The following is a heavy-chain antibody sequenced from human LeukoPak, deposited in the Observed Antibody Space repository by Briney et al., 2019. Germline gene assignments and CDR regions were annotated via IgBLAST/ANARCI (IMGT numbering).Heavy chain of an antibody. J-gene: IGHJ4*02. D-gene: IGHD6-13*01. CDR1: GYSISSGYY. CDR2: IYYSGST. Sequence: SETLSLTCTVSGYSISSGYYWGWIRQHPGKGLEWIGYIYYSGSTYYNPSLKSRVTISVDTSKNQFSLKLSSVTAADTAVYYCARAYSSSWYYFDYWGQGTLVTVSS. CDR3: ARAYSSSWYYFDY. V-gene: IGHV4-31*03.